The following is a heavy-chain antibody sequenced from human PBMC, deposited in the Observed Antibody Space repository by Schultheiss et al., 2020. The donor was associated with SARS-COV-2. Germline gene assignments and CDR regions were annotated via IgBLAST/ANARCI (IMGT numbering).Heavy chain of an antibody. J-gene: IGHJ6*02. CDR1: GFTFSSYW. V-gene: IGHV3-74*01. D-gene: IGHD3-3*01. CDR3: ARDQKPGSYYERRYGMDV. CDR2: INSDGSST. Sequence: GGSLRLSCAASGFTFSSYWMHWVRQAPGKGLVWVSRINSDGSSTSYADSVKGRFTISRDNAKNSLYLQMNSLRAEDTAVYYCARDQKPGSYYERRYGMDVWGQGTTVTVSS.